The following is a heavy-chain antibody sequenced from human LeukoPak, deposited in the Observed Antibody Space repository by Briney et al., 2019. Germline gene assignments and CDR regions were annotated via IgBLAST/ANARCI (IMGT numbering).Heavy chain of an antibody. D-gene: IGHD6-13*01. CDR2: ISSSSSYI. Sequence: PGGSLRLSCAASGFTFSSYSMNWVRQAPGKGLEWVSSISSSSSYIYYADSVKGRFTISRDNSKNTLYLQMNSLRAEDTAVYYCAGLIAAAGYYYYMDVWGKGTTVTVSS. CDR1: GFTFSSYS. J-gene: IGHJ6*03. V-gene: IGHV3-21*01. CDR3: AGLIAAAGYYYYMDV.